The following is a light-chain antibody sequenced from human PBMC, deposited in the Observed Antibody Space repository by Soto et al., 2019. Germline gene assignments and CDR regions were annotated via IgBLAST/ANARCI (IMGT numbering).Light chain of an antibody. CDR1: SSDVGNYIL. CDR3: CSDAGSGTWV. J-gene: IGLJ3*02. CDR2: EGT. V-gene: IGLV2-23*01. Sequence: QSVLTQPASVSGSPGQSITISCTGTSSDVGNYILVSWYQQHPGKAPKLMIYEGTKRPSGVSKRFSGSKSGNTASLTISGLQAEDEADYHCCSDAGSGTWVFGGGTKVTVL.